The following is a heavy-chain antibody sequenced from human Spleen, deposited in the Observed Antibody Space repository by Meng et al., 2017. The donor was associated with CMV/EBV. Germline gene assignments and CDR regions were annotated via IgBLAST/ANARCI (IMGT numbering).Heavy chain of an antibody. Sequence: GESLKISCAASGFTFDTYSIYWVRQAPGKGLEWVSSISSSSSYIYYADSVKGRFTISRDNAKNSLYLQMNSLRAEDTAVYYCARDHMLDYDSSGYLADDYWGQGTLVTVSS. D-gene: IGHD3-22*01. CDR1: GFTFDTYS. CDR2: ISSSSSYI. CDR3: ARDHMLDYDSSGYLADDY. J-gene: IGHJ4*02. V-gene: IGHV3-21*01.